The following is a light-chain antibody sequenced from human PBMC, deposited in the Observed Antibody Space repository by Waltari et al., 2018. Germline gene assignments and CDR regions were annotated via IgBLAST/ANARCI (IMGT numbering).Light chain of an antibody. CDR1: SRDVGGYNY. J-gene: IGLJ2*01. CDR3: SSYASSSSVV. Sequence: SALTQPASVSGSPAQSITLSCPGTSRDVGGYNYVPRYQHHPGKAPKLMSYDVSNRPSGVSDRFSGSKSANPASLTNSGLQAEDEANYYCSSYASSSSVVFGGGTKLTVL. V-gene: IGLV2-14*03. CDR2: DVS.